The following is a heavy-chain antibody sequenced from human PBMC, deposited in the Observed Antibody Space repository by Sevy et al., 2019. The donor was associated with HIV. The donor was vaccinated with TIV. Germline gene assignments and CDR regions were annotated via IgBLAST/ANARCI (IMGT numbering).Heavy chain of an antibody. CDR3: ARDGGETGELLRVYFDY. V-gene: IGHV3-30-3*01. Sequence: PGGSLRLSCAASGFTFSSYAMHWVRQAPGKGLEGVAVISYDGSNKYYADSVKGRFTISRDNSKNTLYLQMNSLRAEDTAVYYCARDGGETGELLRVYFDYWCQGTLVTVSS. J-gene: IGHJ4*02. D-gene: IGHD1-26*01. CDR1: GFTFSSYA. CDR2: ISYDGSNK.